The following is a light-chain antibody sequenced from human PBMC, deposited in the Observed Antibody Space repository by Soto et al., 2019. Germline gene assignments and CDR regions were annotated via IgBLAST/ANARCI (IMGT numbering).Light chain of an antibody. Sequence: EVVLTQSPGTLSLSPGERATLSCRASQSVSNNYLAWYQQKPGQSPKLLIFGSSDRATGIPDRFSGSGSARYFTLTITSLEPEDFAVYYCQQYGSSPPYTFGQGTKLEIK. J-gene: IGKJ2*01. CDR1: QSVSNNY. CDR2: GSS. V-gene: IGKV3-20*01. CDR3: QQYGSSPPYT.